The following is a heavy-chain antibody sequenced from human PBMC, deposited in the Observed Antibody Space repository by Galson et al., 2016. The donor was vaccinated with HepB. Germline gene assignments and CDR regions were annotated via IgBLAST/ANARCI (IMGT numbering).Heavy chain of an antibody. CDR2: ISGGGGSR. CDR3: TKDLGGTYPARFDM. V-gene: IGHV3-23*01. Sequence: SLRLSCAASGFNFRSFVMSWVRQAPGKGLEWVSSISGGGGSRFYADSVRGRFTISRENLNNTVVLEMHSLAVDDTARYYCTKDLGGTYPARFDMWGQGTMVIVSS. D-gene: IGHD1-26*01. J-gene: IGHJ3*02. CDR1: GFNFRSFV.